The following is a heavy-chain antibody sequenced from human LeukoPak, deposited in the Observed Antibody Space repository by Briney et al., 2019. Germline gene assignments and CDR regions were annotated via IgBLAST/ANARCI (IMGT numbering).Heavy chain of an antibody. CDR2: ISYDGSNK. CDR1: GFTFSSYA. J-gene: IGHJ3*02. V-gene: IGHV3-30-3*01. CDR3: ARDRGAFDI. Sequence: GGSLRLSCAASGFTFSSYAMHWVRQAPGKGLEWVAVISYDGSNKYYADSVKGRFTISRDNSKNTLYLQMNSLRAEDTAVYYCARDRGAFDIWGQGTMVTVSS. D-gene: IGHD5-12*01.